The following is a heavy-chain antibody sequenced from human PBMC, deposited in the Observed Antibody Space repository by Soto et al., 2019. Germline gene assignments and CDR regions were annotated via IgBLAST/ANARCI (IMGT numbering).Heavy chain of an antibody. D-gene: IGHD6-6*01. CDR2: IYYSGST. CDR3: ASLYSSSSSSSNYYYGMDV. Sequence: QLQLQESGPGLVKPSETLSLTCTVSGGSISSSSYYWGWIRQPPGKGLEWIGSIYYSGSTYYNPSLKSRVTISVDTSKNQFSLKLSSVTAADTAVYYCASLYSSSSSSSNYYYGMDVWGQGTTVTVSS. V-gene: IGHV4-39*01. J-gene: IGHJ6*02. CDR1: GGSISSSSYY.